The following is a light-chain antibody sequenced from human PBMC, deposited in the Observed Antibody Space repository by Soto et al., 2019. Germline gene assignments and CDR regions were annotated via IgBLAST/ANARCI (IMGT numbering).Light chain of an antibody. CDR2: EVG. V-gene: IGLV2-14*01. J-gene: IGLJ2*01. CDR3: TSHARSSTLV. Sequence: QPVLTQPASVSGSPGQSITISCTGTSSDVGGYNYVSWYQHHPGKAPKLMIYEVGNRPSGVSSRFSGSKSGNTASLTISGLQAEDEADYYCTSHARSSTLVFGGGTKLTVL. CDR1: SSDVGGYNY.